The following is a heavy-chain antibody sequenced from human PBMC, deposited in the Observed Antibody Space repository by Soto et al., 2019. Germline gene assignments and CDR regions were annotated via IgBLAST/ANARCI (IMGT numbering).Heavy chain of an antibody. CDR3: AKDPNPNYDILTGYFN. CDR2: ISGSGGST. D-gene: IGHD3-9*01. Sequence: GSLRLSCAASGFTFSSYAMSWVRQAPGKGLEWVSAISGSGGSTYYADSVKGRFTISRDNSKNTLYLQMNSLRAEDTAVYYCAKDPNPNYDILTGYFNWGQGTLVTVSS. V-gene: IGHV3-23*01. J-gene: IGHJ4*02. CDR1: GFTFSSYA.